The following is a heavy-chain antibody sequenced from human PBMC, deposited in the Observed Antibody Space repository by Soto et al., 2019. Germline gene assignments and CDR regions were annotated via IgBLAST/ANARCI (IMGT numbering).Heavy chain of an antibody. CDR3: ARDGGSYYPDY. CDR2: ISSNGGST. CDR1: GFTFSRYA. J-gene: IGHJ4*02. V-gene: IGHV3-64*01. D-gene: IGHD1-26*01. Sequence: ESGGGLVQPGGSLRLSCAASGFTFSRYAMHWVRQAPGKGLEYVSAISSNGGSTYYANSVKGRFTISRDNSKNTLYLQMGSLRAEDMAVYCCARDGGSYYPDYWGQGTLVTVSS.